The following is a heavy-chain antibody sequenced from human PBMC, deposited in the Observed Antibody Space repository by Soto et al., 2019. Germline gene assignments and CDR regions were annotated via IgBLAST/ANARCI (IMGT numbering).Heavy chain of an antibody. CDR2: ISSGGGST. D-gene: IGHD3-3*01. Sequence: DEQLVESGGGSLQPGGSLRLSCAASGFSFRNYAMTWVRQSPGKGLEWVSLISSGGGSTNYADSVKGRFTISRDNSQNMLYLQMTGLGGEDTALYYCAKLKGGLGRFYGMDAWGQGTMVIVSS. V-gene: IGHV3-23*04. CDR1: GFSFRNYA. J-gene: IGHJ6*02. CDR3: AKLKGGLGRFYGMDA.